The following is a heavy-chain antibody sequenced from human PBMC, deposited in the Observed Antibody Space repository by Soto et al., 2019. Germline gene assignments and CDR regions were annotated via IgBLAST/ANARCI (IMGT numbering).Heavy chain of an antibody. CDR1: GFTFSSYA. J-gene: IGHJ6*02. V-gene: IGHV3-30-3*01. D-gene: IGHD6-13*01. CDR3: ARGLAAAGIEPLSTYYYYGMDV. Sequence: QVQLVESGGGVVQPGRFLRLSCAASGFTFSSYAMHWVRQAPGKGLEWVAVISYDGSNKYYADSVKGRFTISRDNSKNTLYLQMNSLRAEDTAVYYCARGLAAAGIEPLSTYYYYGMDVWGQGTTVTVSS. CDR2: ISYDGSNK.